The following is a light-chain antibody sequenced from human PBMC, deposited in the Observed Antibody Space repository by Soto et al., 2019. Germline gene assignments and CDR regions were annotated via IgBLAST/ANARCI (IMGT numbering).Light chain of an antibody. Sequence: EVVMTQSPATLSVSPGERATLSCRASQSISSDLAWYQQKPGQAPRLLIYGASTRASDIPARFSGSGSGTEFTLNISSLQSEDFAVYYCQQYNNWPPWTFGQGTKVEF. CDR3: QQYNNWPPWT. CDR2: GAS. V-gene: IGKV3-15*01. CDR1: QSISSD. J-gene: IGKJ1*01.